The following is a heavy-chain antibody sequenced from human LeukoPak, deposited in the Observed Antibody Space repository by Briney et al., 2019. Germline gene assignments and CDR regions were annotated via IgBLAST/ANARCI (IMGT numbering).Heavy chain of an antibody. CDR1: GGSISSYY. Sequence: SETLSLTCTVSGGSISSYYWSWIRQPPGKGLGWIGYIYYGGSTNYNPPLKSRVTISVDTSKNQFSLKLSSVTAADTAVYYCARGVAADAFDIWGQGTMVTVSS. CDR3: ARGVAADAFDI. CDR2: IYYGGST. V-gene: IGHV4-59*12. D-gene: IGHD6-13*01. J-gene: IGHJ3*02.